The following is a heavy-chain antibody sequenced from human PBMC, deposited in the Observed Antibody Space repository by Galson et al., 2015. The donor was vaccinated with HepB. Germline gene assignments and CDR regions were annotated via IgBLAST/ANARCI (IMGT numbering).Heavy chain of an antibody. CDR3: ARYDV. J-gene: IGHJ6*02. CDR1: AFTFSSYW. CDR2: INEDGSEK. V-gene: IGHV3-7*01. Sequence: SLRLSCAASAFTFSSYWMSWVRQAPGKGLEWLGNINEDGSEKNYADSVQGRFTISRDNAKKTLYLQMNSLRAEDTAVYYCARYDVWGQGTTVTVSS.